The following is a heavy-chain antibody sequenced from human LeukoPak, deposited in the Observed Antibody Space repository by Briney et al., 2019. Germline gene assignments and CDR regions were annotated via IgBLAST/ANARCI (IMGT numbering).Heavy chain of an antibody. J-gene: IGHJ2*01. V-gene: IGHV3-48*02. CDR3: ARVADSSGYPYWYFDL. CDR1: GFTFSSYS. Sequence: GGSLRLSCAASGFTFSSYSMNWVRQAPGKGLEWVSYISSGSSKVNYADSVKGRFTISRDNAKNSLSLQMNSLRDEDTAVYYCARVADSSGYPYWYFDLWGRGTLVTVSS. D-gene: IGHD3-22*01. CDR2: ISSGSSKV.